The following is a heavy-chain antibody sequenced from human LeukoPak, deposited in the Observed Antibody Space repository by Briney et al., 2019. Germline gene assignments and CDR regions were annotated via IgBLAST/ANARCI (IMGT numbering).Heavy chain of an antibody. CDR1: GYTFTSYD. V-gene: IGHV1-8*03. CDR3: ARVRRGGATVTTEGDYYYYMDV. J-gene: IGHJ6*03. Sequence: ASVKVSCKASGYTFTSYDINWVRQATGQGLEWMGWMNPNSGNTGYAQKFQGRVTITRNTSISTAYMELSSLRSEDTAVYYCARVRRGGATVTTEGDYYYYMDVWGKGTTVTVSS. D-gene: IGHD4-17*01. CDR2: MNPNSGNT.